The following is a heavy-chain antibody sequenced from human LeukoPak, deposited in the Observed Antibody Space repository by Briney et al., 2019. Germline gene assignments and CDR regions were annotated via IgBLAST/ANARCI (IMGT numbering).Heavy chain of an antibody. CDR1: RYTFTVCY. Sequence: ASVKVSCTASRYTFTVCYMHWVRQAPGQGLEWMGWINPNSGGTNYAQKFQGRVTMTRDTSISTAYMELSRLRSDDTAVYDCARDVSDGDRYFLLWPGGPLVTVSS. V-gene: IGHV1-2*02. D-gene: IGHD5-24*01. CDR3: ARDVSDGDRYFLL. CDR2: INPNSGGT. J-gene: IGHJ2*01.